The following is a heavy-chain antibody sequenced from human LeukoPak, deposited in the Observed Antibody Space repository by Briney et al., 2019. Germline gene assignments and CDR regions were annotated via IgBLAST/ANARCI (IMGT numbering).Heavy chain of an antibody. CDR3: ARDDIVATIDYFDY. V-gene: IGHV4-34*01. CDR1: GGSFSGYY. Sequence: PSETLSLTCAVYGGSFSGYYWSWIRQPPGKGLEWIGEINHSGSANYNPSLKSRVTISVDTSKNQFSLKLSSVTAADTAVYYCARDDIVATIDYFDYWGQGTLVTVSS. D-gene: IGHD5-12*01. CDR2: INHSGSA. J-gene: IGHJ4*02.